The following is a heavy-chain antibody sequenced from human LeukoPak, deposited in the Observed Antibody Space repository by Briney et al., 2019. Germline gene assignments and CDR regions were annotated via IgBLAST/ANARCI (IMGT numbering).Heavy chain of an antibody. CDR2: IYWDDDK. Sequence: ESGPTLVKPTQTLTLTCTFSGFSLSTSGMGVGWIRQPPGKALEWLAVIYWDDDKRYNTSLESRLTITKDTSKDQVVLTMTNMDPLDTGTYYCPHTRYYYASSGYDFDDCRQGSLLTASS. D-gene: IGHD3-22*01. CDR3: PHTRYYYASSGYDFDD. CDR1: GFSLSTSGMG. J-gene: IGHJ4*01. V-gene: IGHV2-5*02.